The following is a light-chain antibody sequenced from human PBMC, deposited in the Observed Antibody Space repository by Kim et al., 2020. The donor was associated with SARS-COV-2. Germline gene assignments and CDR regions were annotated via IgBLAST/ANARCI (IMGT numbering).Light chain of an antibody. Sequence: PGKRATLSCRASQVISKNYLIWYQQKPGQAPRVLIYGAFSRAAGTPDRFSGSGSGTDFTLTISRLEPEDFAVYYCLQYVSSLWTFGQGTKVDIK. J-gene: IGKJ1*01. CDR2: GAF. V-gene: IGKV3-20*01. CDR1: QVISKNY. CDR3: LQYVSSLWT.